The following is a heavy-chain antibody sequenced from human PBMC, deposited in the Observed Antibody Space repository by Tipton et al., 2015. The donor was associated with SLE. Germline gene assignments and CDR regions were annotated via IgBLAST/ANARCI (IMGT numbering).Heavy chain of an antibody. V-gene: IGHV4-59*11. Sequence: TLSLICTVSGGSISSHYWSWIRQPPGKGLEWIGYIYYSGSTNYNPSLKSRVTISVDTSKNQFSLKLSSVTAADTAVYYCARGWGIAAAAYFDYWGQGTLVTVSS. J-gene: IGHJ4*02. CDR3: ARGWGIAAAAYFDY. CDR2: IYYSGST. CDR1: GGSISSHY. D-gene: IGHD6-13*01.